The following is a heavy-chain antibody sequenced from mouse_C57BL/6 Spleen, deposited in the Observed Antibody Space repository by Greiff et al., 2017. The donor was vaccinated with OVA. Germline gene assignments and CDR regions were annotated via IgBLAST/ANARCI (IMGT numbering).Heavy chain of an antibody. D-gene: IGHD1-1*01. CDR1: GYTFTSYW. J-gene: IGHJ3*01. V-gene: IGHV1-72*01. CDR2: IDPNSGGT. CDR3: ARGGYYGSSFAY. Sequence: QVQLKQPGAELVKPGASVKLSCKASGYTFTSYWMHWVKQRPGRGLEWIGRIDPNSGGTKYNEKFKSKATLTVDKPSSTAYMQLSSLTSEDSAVYYCARGGYYGSSFAYWGQGTLVTVSA.